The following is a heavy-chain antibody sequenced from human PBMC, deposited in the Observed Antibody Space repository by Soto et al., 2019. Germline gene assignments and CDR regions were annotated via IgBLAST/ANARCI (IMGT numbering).Heavy chain of an antibody. CDR1: GFTFSNAW. V-gene: IGHV3-15*07. CDR3: TTDEEPYNWNYGLYYFDY. D-gene: IGHD1-7*01. CDR2: IKSKTDGGTT. J-gene: IGHJ4*02. Sequence: GGSLRLSCAASGFTFSNAWMNWVRQAPGKGLEWVGRIKSKTDGGTTDYAAPVKGRFTISRDDSKNTLYLQMNSLKTEDTAVYYCTTDEEPYNWNYGLYYFDYWGQGTLVTVSS.